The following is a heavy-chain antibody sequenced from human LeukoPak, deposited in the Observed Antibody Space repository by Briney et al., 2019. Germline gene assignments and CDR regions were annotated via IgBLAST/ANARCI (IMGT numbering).Heavy chain of an antibody. Sequence: ASVKVSCKASGYTFTGYYMHWVRQAPGQGLEWMGWINPNSGGTYYAQKFQSRVTMTRDTSITTAYMELSRLRSDDTAVYYCARSRDNYYAYFDYWGQGTLVTVSS. CDR1: GYTFTGYY. V-gene: IGHV1-2*02. CDR3: ARSRDNYYAYFDY. J-gene: IGHJ4*02. D-gene: IGHD3-10*01. CDR2: INPNSGGT.